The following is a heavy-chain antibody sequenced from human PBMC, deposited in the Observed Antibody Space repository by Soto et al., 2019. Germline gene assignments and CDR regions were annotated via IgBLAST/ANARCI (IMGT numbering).Heavy chain of an antibody. D-gene: IGHD6-19*01. CDR1: GFTFSSYA. CDR3: ASGGGLAVAGTFFDH. J-gene: IGHJ4*02. V-gene: IGHV3-30-3*01. Sequence: QVQLVESGGGVVQPERSLRLSCAASGFTFSSYAMHWVRQAPGKGLEWVALISYNGSKKYYADSVKGRFTMSRDNFKNTLSMQMNSLRAEDRPVYYCASGGGLAVAGTFFDHWGQGTLVTVSS. CDR2: ISYNGSKK.